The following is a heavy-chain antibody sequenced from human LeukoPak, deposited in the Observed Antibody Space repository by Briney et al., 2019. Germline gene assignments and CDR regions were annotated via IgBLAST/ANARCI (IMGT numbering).Heavy chain of an antibody. J-gene: IGHJ6*03. CDR1: GGTFSSYA. D-gene: IGHD2-8*02. V-gene: IGHV1-69*01. CDR2: IIPIFGTA. CDR3: ARGPLVPAYYYYYYYMDV. Sequence: SVKVSCKASGGTFSSYAISWVRQAPGQGLEWMGGIIPIFGTANYAQKFQGRVTITADESTSTAYMELSSLRSEDTAVYYCARGPLVPAYYYYYYYMDVWGKGTTVTVSS.